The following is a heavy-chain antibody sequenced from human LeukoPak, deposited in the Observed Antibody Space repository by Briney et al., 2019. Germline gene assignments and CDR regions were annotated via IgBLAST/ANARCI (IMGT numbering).Heavy chain of an antibody. CDR1: GGSISSSSYY. CDR2: IYYSGST. D-gene: IGHD7-27*01. J-gene: IGHJ4*02. Sequence: SETLSLTCTVSGGSISSSSYYWSWIRQPPGKGLEWIGYIYYSGSTNYNPSLKSRVTISVDTSKNQFSLNLSSVTAADTAVYYCARFSPRAMGNYLDFWGQGTLVTVSS. V-gene: IGHV4-61*05. CDR3: ARFSPRAMGNYLDF.